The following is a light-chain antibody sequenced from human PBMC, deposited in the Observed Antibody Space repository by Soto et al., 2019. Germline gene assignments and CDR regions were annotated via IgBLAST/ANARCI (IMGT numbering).Light chain of an antibody. J-gene: IGLJ2*01. CDR2: DNN. CDR3: GTWDSSLSVGV. V-gene: IGLV1-51*01. CDR1: SSNIGNNF. Sequence: QSVLTQPTSVSAAPGQKVTISCSGSSSNIGNNFVSWFQQLPGAAPKLLIYDNNNRPSGIPDRFSGSKSGTSATLGITGLQTGDEADYYCGTWDSSLSVGVFGGGTKLTVL.